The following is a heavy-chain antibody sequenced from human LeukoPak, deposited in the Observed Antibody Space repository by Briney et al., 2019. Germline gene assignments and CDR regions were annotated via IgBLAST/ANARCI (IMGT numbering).Heavy chain of an antibody. J-gene: IGHJ6*03. CDR3: ARPAEYCSGGSCYGDYYYMDV. Sequence: AGGSLRLSCAASGFTFSSYWMSWVRQAPGKGLEWVANIKQDGSEKYYVDSVKGRFTISRDNAKNSLYLQMNSLRAEDTAVYYCARPAEYCSGGSCYGDYYYMDVWSKGTTVTVSS. CDR2: IKQDGSEK. V-gene: IGHV3-7*01. CDR1: GFTFSSYW. D-gene: IGHD2-15*01.